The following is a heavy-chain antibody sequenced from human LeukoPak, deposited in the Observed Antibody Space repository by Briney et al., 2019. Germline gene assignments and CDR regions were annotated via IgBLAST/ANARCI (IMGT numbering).Heavy chain of an antibody. J-gene: IGHJ4*02. CDR3: ARVYGHCSSTSCYSSYFDY. V-gene: IGHV3-74*01. CDR1: GFTFSSYW. D-gene: IGHD2-2*02. Sequence: PGRSLRLSCAASGFTFSSYWMHWVRQAPGKGLVWVSRINSDGSSTSYADSVKGRFTISRDNAKNTLYLQMNSLRAEDTAVYYCARVYGHCSSTSCYSSYFDYWGQGTLVTVSS. CDR2: INSDGSST.